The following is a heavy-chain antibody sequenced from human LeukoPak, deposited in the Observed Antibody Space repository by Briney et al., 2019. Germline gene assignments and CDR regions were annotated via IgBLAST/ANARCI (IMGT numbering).Heavy chain of an antibody. CDR2: INPNSGGT. CDR3: ARELDISGSYYTR. J-gene: IGHJ4*02. V-gene: IGHV1-2*02. Sequence: PVASVKVSCKASGYTFTGYYMHWVRQAPGQGLEWMGWINPNSGGTNYAQKFQGRVTMTRDTSISTAYMELSRLRSDDTAVYYCARELDISGSYYTRWGQGTLVTVSS. D-gene: IGHD1-26*01. CDR1: GYTFTGYY.